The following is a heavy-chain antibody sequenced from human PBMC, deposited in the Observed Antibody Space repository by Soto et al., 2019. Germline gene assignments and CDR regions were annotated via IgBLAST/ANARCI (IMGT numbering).Heavy chain of an antibody. J-gene: IGHJ4*02. CDR1: GYTFTSYY. D-gene: IGHD2-15*01. CDR2: INPSGGST. V-gene: IGHV1-46*03. CDR3: ARIYFSCGSCYSIDY. Sequence: ASVKVSFKASGYTFTSYYMHWVRQAPGQGLEWMGIINPSGGSTSYAQKFQGRVTMTRDTSTSTVYMELSSLRSEDTAVYYCARIYFSCGSCYSIDYWGQGTLVTVS.